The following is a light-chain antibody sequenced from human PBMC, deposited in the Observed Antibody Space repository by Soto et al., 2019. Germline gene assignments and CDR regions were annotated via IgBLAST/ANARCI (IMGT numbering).Light chain of an antibody. CDR1: QRVTNSF. CDR2: GVS. J-gene: IGKJ2*01. CDR3: QQYSTLPHT. V-gene: IGKV3-20*01. Sequence: NVLTQSPGTLSLSPGERATLSCRASQRVTNSFFAWYQQKPGQAPRLLIYGVSSRATGIPDRFSGSVSGTDFTLTISRLEPEDFVVYYCQQYSTLPHTFGQGTKLEVK.